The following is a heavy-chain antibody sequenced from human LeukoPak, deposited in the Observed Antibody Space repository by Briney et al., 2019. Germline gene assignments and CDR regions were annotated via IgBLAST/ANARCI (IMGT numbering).Heavy chain of an antibody. D-gene: IGHD3-10*01. CDR2: ISGGGGST. V-gene: IGHV3-23*01. CDR3: AKTRGCCPFDF. J-gene: IGHJ4*02. CDR1: GFIFSSYG. Sequence: PGGSLRLSCAASGFIFSSYGMSWVRQAPGKGLEWVSAISGGGGSTYYADSVKGRFTISRDNSKNTLYLQMNNLRAEDTAVYYCAKTRGCCPFDFGGQGNLVTVSS.